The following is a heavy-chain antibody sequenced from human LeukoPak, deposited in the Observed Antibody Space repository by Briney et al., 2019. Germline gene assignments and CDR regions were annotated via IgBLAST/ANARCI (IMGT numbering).Heavy chain of an antibody. CDR3: AKVLFGGFGEFLNY. CDR1: GFTFSSYW. Sequence: GGSLRLSCAASGFTFSSYWMTWVRQAPGKGLEWVANINEDGGEKKYVDSVKGRFTISRNNAKNSLYLQMNNLRAEDTAVFYCAKVLFGGFGEFLNYWGQGTLVTVSS. D-gene: IGHD3-10*01. J-gene: IGHJ4*02. V-gene: IGHV3-7*01. CDR2: INEDGGEK.